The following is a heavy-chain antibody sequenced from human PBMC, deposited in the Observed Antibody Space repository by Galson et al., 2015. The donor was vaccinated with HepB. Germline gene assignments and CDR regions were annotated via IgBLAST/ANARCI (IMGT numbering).Heavy chain of an antibody. CDR1: GFTFSHYN. Sequence: LRLSCAASGFTFSHYNMNWVRQTPGKGLEWVSSISSSSDYIYYADSVKGRFTISRDNAKNSLYLQMNSLRVDDTAVYYCARDGGIAVAGTWWFNPWGQGTLVTVSS. J-gene: IGHJ5*02. CDR2: ISSSSDYI. V-gene: IGHV3-21*06. CDR3: ARDGGIAVAGTWWFNP. D-gene: IGHD6-19*01.